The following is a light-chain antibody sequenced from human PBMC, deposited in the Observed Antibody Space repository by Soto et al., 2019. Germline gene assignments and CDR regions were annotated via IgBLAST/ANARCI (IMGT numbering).Light chain of an antibody. V-gene: IGKV1-5*01. CDR2: DAS. Sequence: DIQMTQSPSTLSASVGDRVTITCRASQSISSWLAWYQQKPGKAPKLLIYDASSLESGVPSRFSGSGSATDFTLTISSLQSEDFAVYYCQQYDNWPWTFGQGTKVDIK. CDR1: QSISSW. CDR3: QQYDNWPWT. J-gene: IGKJ1*01.